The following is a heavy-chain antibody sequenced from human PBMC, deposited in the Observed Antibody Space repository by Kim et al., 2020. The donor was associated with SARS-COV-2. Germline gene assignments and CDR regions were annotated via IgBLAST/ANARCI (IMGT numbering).Heavy chain of an antibody. Sequence: GGSLRLSCAASGFTFSSYAMHWVRQAPGKGLEWVAVISYDGSNKYYADSVKGRFTISRDNSKNTLYLQMNSLRAEDTAVYYCARDSGSYGYFQHWGRGTLVTVSS. CDR3: ARDSGSYGYFQH. V-gene: IGHV3-30*04. J-gene: IGHJ1*01. CDR2: ISYDGSNK. D-gene: IGHD1-26*01. CDR1: GFTFSSYA.